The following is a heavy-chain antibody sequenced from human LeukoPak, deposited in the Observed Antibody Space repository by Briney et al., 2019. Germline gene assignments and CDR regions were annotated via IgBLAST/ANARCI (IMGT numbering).Heavy chain of an antibody. CDR2: ITSSGSPR. CDR3: ARVPGAVYYDYMDV. CDR1: GFTFNKCG. Sequence: GGSLRLSCAASGFTFNKCGLNWVRRAPGKGLEWVAFITSSGSPRYYADSVKGRFTISRDNANNSLYLQMNTLRAEDTAVYYCARVPGAVYYDYMDVWGKGTTVTVSS. D-gene: IGHD6-19*01. V-gene: IGHV3-48*04. J-gene: IGHJ6*03.